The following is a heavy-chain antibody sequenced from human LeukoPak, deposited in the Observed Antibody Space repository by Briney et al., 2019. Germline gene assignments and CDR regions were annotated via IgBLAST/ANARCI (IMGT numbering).Heavy chain of an antibody. CDR2: ISSSGNTI. J-gene: IGHJ4*02. CDR1: GFTFSSYE. Sequence: GGYLRLSCAASGFTFSSYEMNWVRQASGKGLEWVSYISSSGNTIYYAESVKGRFTISRDNAKNSLYLQMNSLRAEDTAVYYCARDLAVTGYFDYWGQGTLVTVSS. D-gene: IGHD6-19*01. CDR3: ARDLAVTGYFDY. V-gene: IGHV3-48*03.